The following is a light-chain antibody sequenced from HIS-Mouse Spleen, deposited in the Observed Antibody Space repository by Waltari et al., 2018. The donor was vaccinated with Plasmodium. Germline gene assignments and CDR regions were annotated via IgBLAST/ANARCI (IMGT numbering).Light chain of an antibody. CDR1: QSISSY. V-gene: IGKV1-39*01. CDR2: AAS. CDR3: KQSYSTWT. Sequence: DIQMTQSPSSLSASVGDRVTITCRASQSISSYLNWYQQKPGKAPKLLIYAASSLQSGVTSRFSGSGSGTDFTLTISSLQPEYFATYYCKQSYSTWTFGQGTKVEIK. J-gene: IGKJ1*01.